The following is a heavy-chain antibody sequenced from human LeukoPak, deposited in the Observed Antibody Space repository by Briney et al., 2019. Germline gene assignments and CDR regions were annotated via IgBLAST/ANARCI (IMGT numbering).Heavy chain of an antibody. CDR3: AKPTGVNTVTAPFEY. J-gene: IGHJ4*02. Sequence: GGSLRLSCAASGFSFSYHGMNWVRQAPGKGLEWVSAISGRGGSTYYADSVKGRFTISRDNSKNTLYLQMNSLRAEDTAVYYCAKPTGVNTVTAPFEYWGQGTLGTVSS. CDR2: ISGRGGST. V-gene: IGHV3-23*01. CDR1: GFSFSYHG. D-gene: IGHD4-17*01.